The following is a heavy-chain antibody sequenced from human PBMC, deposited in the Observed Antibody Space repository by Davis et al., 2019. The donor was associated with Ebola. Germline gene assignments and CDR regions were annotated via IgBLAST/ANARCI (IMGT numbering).Heavy chain of an antibody. CDR1: GYSFTSYW. J-gene: IGHJ5*02. D-gene: IGHD1-26*01. CDR2: IDPSDSYT. V-gene: IGHV5-10-1*01. Sequence: GESLKISCQGSGYSFTSYWISRVRQMPGHGLEWMGRIDPSDSYTNYSPSFQGHVTISANKSISTAYLQWSRLKASDTAMYYCARQGGSPGARGVGWFDPWGQGTLVTVSS. CDR3: ARQGGSPGARGVGWFDP.